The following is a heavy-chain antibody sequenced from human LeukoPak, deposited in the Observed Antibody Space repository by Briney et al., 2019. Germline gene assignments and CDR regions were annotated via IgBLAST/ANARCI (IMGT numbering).Heavy chain of an antibody. D-gene: IGHD4-17*01. V-gene: IGHV4-34*01. CDR1: GGSFSGYY. CDR3: ARGQGTVTTH. J-gene: IGHJ4*02. CDR2: INHSGSA. Sequence: SETLSLTCAVSGGSFSGYYWTWSRQPPGKGLEWIGEINHSGSANYNPSLTSRVTISLATSKTQFSLNLSSVTAADTAVYYCARGQGTVTTHWGQGTLVTVSS.